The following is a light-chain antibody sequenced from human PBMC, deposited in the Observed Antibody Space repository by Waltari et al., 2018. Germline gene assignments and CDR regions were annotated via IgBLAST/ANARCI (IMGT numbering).Light chain of an antibody. CDR1: QSIDTW. CDR3: QQLNSYPLT. J-gene: IGKJ4*01. Sequence: DIQMTQSPPTLSASVGDRITITCRASQSIDTWLAWYQQKPGKAPKFLIYKSSILGRGVPSRFAGSGSGTEFTLTINGLQPDDFATYYCQQLNSYPLTFGGGTKVEIK. CDR2: KSS. V-gene: IGKV1-5*03.